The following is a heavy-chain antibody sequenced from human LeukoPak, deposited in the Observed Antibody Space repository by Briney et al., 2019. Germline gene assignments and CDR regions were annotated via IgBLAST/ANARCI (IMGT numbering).Heavy chain of an antibody. V-gene: IGHV3-23*01. Sequence: PGGSLRLSCAASGFTFSSYAMSWVRQAPGKGLEWVSAISGSGGSTYYADSVKGRFTISRDNSKNTLYLQMNSLRAEDTAVYYCARDRSGIVVPRRGLYYYYGTDVWGQGTTVTVSS. J-gene: IGHJ6*02. CDR2: ISGSGGST. D-gene: IGHD2-2*01. CDR1: GFTFSSYA. CDR3: ARDRSGIVVPRRGLYYYYGTDV.